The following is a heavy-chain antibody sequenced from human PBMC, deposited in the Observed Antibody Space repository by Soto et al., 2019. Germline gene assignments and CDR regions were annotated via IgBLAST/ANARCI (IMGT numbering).Heavy chain of an antibody. CDR3: AKVDGNRAERGYYFDS. J-gene: IGHJ4*02. Sequence: WGSLRLSCAASGFTSVDYTMGWVRQAPGKGLEWVAAISGTGARTFYDDSVKCRFTISSDNSMSTLYLQMNSLRAEDTAVYHCAKVDGNRAERGYYFDSWGQGTVVTVSS. D-gene: IGHD5-12*01. V-gene: IGHV3-23*01. CDR1: GFTSVDYT. CDR2: ISGTGART.